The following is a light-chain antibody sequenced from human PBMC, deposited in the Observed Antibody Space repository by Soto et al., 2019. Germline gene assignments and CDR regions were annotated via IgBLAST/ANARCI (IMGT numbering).Light chain of an antibody. CDR1: QSISSW. CDR3: QQSSSQSRT. CDR2: DVS. V-gene: IGKV1-5*01. J-gene: IGKJ1*01. Sequence: DIQMTHSPSTLSASVGDRVTITCRASQSISSWLAWYQQKPGKAPKFLIYDVSILQSGVPSRFSCSVSETEFTITISRLKEDDFATYYCQQSSSQSRTFCQGTKVDIK.